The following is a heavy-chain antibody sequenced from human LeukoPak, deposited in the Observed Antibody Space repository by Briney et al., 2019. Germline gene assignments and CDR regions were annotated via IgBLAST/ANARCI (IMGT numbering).Heavy chain of an antibody. J-gene: IGHJ4*02. D-gene: IGHD3-22*01. CDR1: GFTFSSYG. V-gene: IGHV3-30*02. CDR3: AKDVHPYDRTYYFDY. Sequence: GGSLRLSCAASGFTFSSYGMHWVRQAPGKGLEWVAFIRYDGSNKYYADSVKGRFTISRDNSKNTLYLQMNSLRAEDTAVYYRAKDVHPYDRTYYFDYWGQGTLVTVSS. CDR2: IRYDGSNK.